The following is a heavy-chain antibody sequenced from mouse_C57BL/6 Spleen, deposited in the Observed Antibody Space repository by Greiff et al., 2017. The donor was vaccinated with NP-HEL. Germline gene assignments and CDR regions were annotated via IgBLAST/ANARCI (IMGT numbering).Heavy chain of an antibody. Sequence: VMLVESGPGLVAPSQSLSITCTVSGFSLTSYAISWVRQPPGKGLEWLGVIWTGGGTNYNSALKSRLSISKDNSKSQVFLKMNSLQTDDTARYYCARKRYYDYDYYAMDYWGQGTSVTVSS. CDR1: GFSLTSYA. D-gene: IGHD2-4*01. J-gene: IGHJ4*01. V-gene: IGHV2-9-1*01. CDR3: ARKRYYDYDYYAMDY. CDR2: IWTGGGT.